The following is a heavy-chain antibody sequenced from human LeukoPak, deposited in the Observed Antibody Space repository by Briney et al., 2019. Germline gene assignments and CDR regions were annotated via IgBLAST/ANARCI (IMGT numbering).Heavy chain of an antibody. CDR3: TGNYYGSGSYADFDY. CDR1: GFTFSSYA. D-gene: IGHD3-10*01. V-gene: IGHV3-73*01. CDR2: IRSTANGYAT. J-gene: IGHJ4*02. Sequence: GVLRLSCAASGFTFSSYAMHWVRQASGKGLEWVGRIRSTANGYATAYAASVKGRFTISRDDSKNTAYLQMDSLKTEDTAVYYCTGNYYGSGSYADFDYWGQGTLVTVSS.